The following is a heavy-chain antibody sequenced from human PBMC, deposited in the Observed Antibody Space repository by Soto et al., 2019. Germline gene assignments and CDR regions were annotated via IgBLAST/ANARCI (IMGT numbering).Heavy chain of an antibody. V-gene: IGHV3-30*18. Sequence: QVQLVESGGGVVQPGRSLRLSCAASGFTFRSYGMHWVRQAPGKGLEWVAVISYDGTNKYYADSVKGRFTISRDNSKNTLYLQMNSLRSEDTAVYYCAKNYGGNSFHFYGMDVWGQGTTVTVSS. CDR1: GFTFRSYG. J-gene: IGHJ6*02. D-gene: IGHD4-17*01. CDR2: ISYDGTNK. CDR3: AKNYGGNSFHFYGMDV.